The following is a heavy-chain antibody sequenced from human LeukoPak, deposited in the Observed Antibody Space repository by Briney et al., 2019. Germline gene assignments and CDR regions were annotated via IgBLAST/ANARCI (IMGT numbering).Heavy chain of an antibody. CDR2: ISAYNGNT. CDR1: GYTFTSYG. Sequence: GASVKVSCKASGYTFTSYGISWVRQAPGQGLEWMGWISAYNGNTNYAQKLQGRVTMTTDTSTSTAYMELRSLRSDDTAVYYCARDCSSTSCYWTNYYYYYGTDVWGQGTTVTVSS. V-gene: IGHV1-18*01. D-gene: IGHD2-2*01. J-gene: IGHJ6*02. CDR3: ARDCSSTSCYWTNYYYYYGTDV.